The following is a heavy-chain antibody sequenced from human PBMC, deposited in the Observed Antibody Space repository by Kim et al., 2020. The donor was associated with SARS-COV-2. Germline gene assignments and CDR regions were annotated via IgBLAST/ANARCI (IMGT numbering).Heavy chain of an antibody. D-gene: IGHD3-9*01. V-gene: IGHV1-2*04. J-gene: IGHJ3*02. CDR2: INPDSGGT. CDR3: ARSYYDIFSGPDDAFDI. CDR1: GYTFTGYY. Sequence: ASVKVSCKASGYTFTGYYMHWVRQAPGQGLEWMGWINPDSGGTNYEQNFQGCVTMTRDTSISTAYMEMSRLRSDDTAIYYCARSYYDIFSGPDDAFDIWG.